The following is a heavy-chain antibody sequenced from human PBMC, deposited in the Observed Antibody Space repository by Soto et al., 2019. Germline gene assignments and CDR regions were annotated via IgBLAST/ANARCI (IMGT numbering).Heavy chain of an antibody. D-gene: IGHD3-10*01. CDR2: MHDSGST. CDR1: GASIRSHY. CDR3: ARTITQGEGWFYP. V-gene: IGHV4-59*11. J-gene: IGHJ5*02. Sequence: SEPLSLTFTVSGASIRSHYWNWIRQPPGKGLEWIGFMHDSGSTNHSPSLKGRVAISLDTSKQQFSLRLSSVTAADTAVYYWARTITQGEGWFYPRGKRTLVIVS.